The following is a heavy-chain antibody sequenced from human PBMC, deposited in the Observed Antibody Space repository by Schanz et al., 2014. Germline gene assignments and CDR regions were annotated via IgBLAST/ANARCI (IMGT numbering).Heavy chain of an antibody. D-gene: IGHD3-10*01. Sequence: PGGSLRLSCAASGFTFSKYWMSWVRQAPGKGLEWVANIKQDGSEKYYVDAVKGRFTISRDNAKNSMYLHMKSLRGEDTAVYYCARDNYYGSGSCAYWGQGTLVTVSS. CDR2: IKQDGSEK. V-gene: IGHV3-7*04. CDR1: GFTFSKYW. CDR3: ARDNYYGSGSCAY. J-gene: IGHJ4*02.